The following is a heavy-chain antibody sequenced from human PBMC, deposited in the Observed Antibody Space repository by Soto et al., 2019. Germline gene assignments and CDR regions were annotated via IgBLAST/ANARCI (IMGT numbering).Heavy chain of an antibody. D-gene: IGHD6-19*01. CDR3: AREYSSGWYGYFQH. J-gene: IGHJ1*01. CDR1: GGSISSGDYY. V-gene: IGHV4-31*03. Sequence: QVQLQESGPGLVKPSRTLSLTCTVSGGSISSGDYYWSWIRQYPGLGLEWIGSVYYTGSTYYKRPLTRRVNMSVDTSKNQFSLMLSSVTAADTAVYYCAREYSSGWYGYFQHWGQGTLVTVSS. CDR2: VYYTGST.